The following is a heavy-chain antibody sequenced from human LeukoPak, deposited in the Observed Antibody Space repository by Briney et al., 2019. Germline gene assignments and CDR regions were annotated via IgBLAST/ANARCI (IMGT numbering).Heavy chain of an antibody. CDR1: GFTFNNYL. CDR2: IFTGGGRT. Sequence: GGSLRLSCAASGFTFNNYLMSWVRQAPGKGLEGGSVIFTGGGRTLYADSVKGRFTISGDNSRNTLYLQMTGLRAQDTAVYYCAKECDYSPGHKFDLWGQGTLVTVSS. V-gene: IGHV3-23*01. CDR3: AKECDYSPGHKFDL. J-gene: IGHJ4*02. D-gene: IGHD3-10*01.